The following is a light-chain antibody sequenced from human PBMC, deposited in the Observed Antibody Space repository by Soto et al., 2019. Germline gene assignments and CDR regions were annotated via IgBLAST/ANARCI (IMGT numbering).Light chain of an antibody. CDR1: QSINGR. CDR3: QQYKVYPNT. J-gene: IGKJ2*01. Sequence: DIQMTQSPSTLSASIGDRVTITCRASQSINGRLAWYQKKPGKPPKLLIYDVSVLESGAPSRFSGSGSGTDSPITASLLRPEDLANFSGQQYKVYPNTFGRG. V-gene: IGKV1-5*01. CDR2: DVS.